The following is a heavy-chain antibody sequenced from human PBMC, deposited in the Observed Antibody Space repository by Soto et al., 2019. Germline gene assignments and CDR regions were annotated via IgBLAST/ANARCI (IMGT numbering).Heavy chain of an antibody. CDR2: SSHGGDT. J-gene: IGHJ2*01. D-gene: IGHD1-1*01. CDR1: DGSISGGHW. V-gene: IGHV4-4*02. CDR3: GVLRDNIVDI. Sequence: QVQLQESGPGPVEPSGTLSLTCAVSDGSISGGHWWSWVRQPPGKGLEWIGESSHGGDTKYNPSLESRVAISIDKSRNRFSLKMTSVTAADTAVYYCGVLRDNIVDIWGRGTLVTVSS.